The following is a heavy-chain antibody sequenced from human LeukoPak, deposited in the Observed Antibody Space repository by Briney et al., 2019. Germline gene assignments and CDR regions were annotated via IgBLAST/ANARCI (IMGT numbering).Heavy chain of an antibody. V-gene: IGHV1-8*01. CDR1: GSTFTSYD. CDR2: MNPNSGNT. Sequence: ASVKVSCKASGSTFTSYDINWVRQATGQGLEWMGWMNPNSGNTGYAQKFQGRVTMTRNTSISTAYMELSSLRSEDTAVYDCARLLIRYGVIDYWGQGTLVTVSS. J-gene: IGHJ4*02. D-gene: IGHD2-8*01. CDR3: ARLLIRYGVIDY.